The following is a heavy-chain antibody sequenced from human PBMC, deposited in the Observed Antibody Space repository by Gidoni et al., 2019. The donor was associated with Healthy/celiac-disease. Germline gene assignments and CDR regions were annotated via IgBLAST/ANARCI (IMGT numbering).Heavy chain of an antibody. CDR1: GFNVSSNY. CDR3: ARFGDSVYFDY. Sequence: EVQLVETGGGLIQPGGSLRLSCAASGFNVSSNYMSWVRQAPGKGLEWVSVIYSGGITYYADSVKGRFTISRDNSKNTLYLQMNSLRAKDTAVYYCARFGDSVYFDYWGQGTLVTVSS. V-gene: IGHV3-53*02. J-gene: IGHJ4*02. CDR2: IYSGGIT. D-gene: IGHD5-12*01.